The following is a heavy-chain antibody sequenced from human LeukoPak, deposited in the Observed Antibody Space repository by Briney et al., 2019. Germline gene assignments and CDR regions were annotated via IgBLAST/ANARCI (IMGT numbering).Heavy chain of an antibody. CDR2: INTSGTT. Sequence: SETLSLTCTVSGGSFSGHYWSWTRQPAGKGPEWMGRINTSGTTRYDPSLKSRVTMSVDTSKNQFSLKLTSVTAADTAVYYCARGLSASYDFNWFDSWGQGTLVTVSS. V-gene: IGHV4-4*07. J-gene: IGHJ5*01. CDR1: GGSFSGHY. CDR3: ARGLSASYDFNWFDS. D-gene: IGHD2/OR15-2a*01.